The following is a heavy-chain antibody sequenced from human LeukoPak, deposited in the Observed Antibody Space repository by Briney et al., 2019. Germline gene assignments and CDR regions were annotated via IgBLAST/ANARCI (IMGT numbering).Heavy chain of an antibody. CDR1: GFTFSNYE. CDR3: ARDYGGSSPFDY. J-gene: IGHJ4*02. CDR2: ISSSGSDI. Sequence: GGSLRLSCAASGFTFSNYEMHWVRQAPGKGLEWVSYISSSGSDIYYADSVKGRFIISRDNAKNSLYLHMNSLRAEDTAVYYCARDYGGSSPFDYWGQGTLVTVSS. V-gene: IGHV3-48*03. D-gene: IGHD4-23*01.